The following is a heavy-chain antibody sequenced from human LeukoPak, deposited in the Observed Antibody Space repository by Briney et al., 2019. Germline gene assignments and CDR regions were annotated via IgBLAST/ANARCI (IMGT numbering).Heavy chain of an antibody. D-gene: IGHD3-3*01. Sequence: KSSETLSLTCTVSGGSISSSSYYWGWIRQPPGKGLEWIGSIYYSGSTYYNPSLKSRVTISVDTSKNQFSLKLRSVTAADTAVYYCARGDYDFWSGYLILNWFDPWGQGTLVTVSS. J-gene: IGHJ5*02. CDR3: ARGDYDFWSGYLILNWFDP. CDR2: IYYSGST. V-gene: IGHV4-39*01. CDR1: GGSISSSSYY.